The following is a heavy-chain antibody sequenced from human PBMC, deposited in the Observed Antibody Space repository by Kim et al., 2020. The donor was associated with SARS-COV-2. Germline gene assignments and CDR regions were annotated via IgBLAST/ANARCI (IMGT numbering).Heavy chain of an antibody. V-gene: IGHV3-7*01. CDR1: GFTFTNYW. CDR2: IMKDGSVA. Sequence: GGSLRLSCVASGFTFTNYWMAWVRQAPGKGLEWVANIMKDGSVAKYGDSVKGRFTISRDNAKNSLYLQMNSLRAEDPAVSYCAIDCDFGKVDYWVHGTL. CDR3: AIDCDFGKVDY. J-gene: IGHJ4*01. D-gene: IGHD4-17*01.